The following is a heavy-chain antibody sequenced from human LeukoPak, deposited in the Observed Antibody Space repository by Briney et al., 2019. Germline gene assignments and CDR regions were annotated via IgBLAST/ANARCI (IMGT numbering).Heavy chain of an antibody. V-gene: IGHV4-59*11. Sequence: SETLSLTCTVAGGSISMHYWSWIRQPAGKGLEWVGHIYYMGSTNYNPSLKSRVTISVDTSKSQFSLRLGSVPAAATAVYYCARGFGVVTAFDIWGPGTLVTVSS. CDR2: IYYMGST. CDR3: ARGFGVVTAFDI. J-gene: IGHJ3*02. D-gene: IGHD3-3*01. CDR1: GGSISMHY.